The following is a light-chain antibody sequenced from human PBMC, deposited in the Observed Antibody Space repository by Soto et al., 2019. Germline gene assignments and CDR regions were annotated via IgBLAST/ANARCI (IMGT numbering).Light chain of an antibody. CDR3: QQSYSTPPYT. CDR2: AAS. CDR1: QSISSY. Sequence: DLPMTQSPSSLSASVGDRVTITCRASQSISSYLNWYQQKPWKAPKLVIYAASSLQSGVPSRFSGSGSGTDFTLTISSLQPEDFATYYCQQSYSTPPYTFGQGTKLEIK. J-gene: IGKJ2*01. V-gene: IGKV1-39*01.